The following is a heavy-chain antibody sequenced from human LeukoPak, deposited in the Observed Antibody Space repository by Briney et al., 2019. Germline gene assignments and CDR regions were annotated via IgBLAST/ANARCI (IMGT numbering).Heavy chain of an antibody. J-gene: IGHJ4*02. CDR1: GFTFSHAW. Sequence: PGGSLRLSCAASGFTFSHAWMNWVRQAPGKGLEWVGRSRNKANSHTTEYAASVKGRFTISRDDSKNSLYLQMNSLKTEDTAVYYCARGEVGYCSSTTCYGFDYWGQGTLVTVSS. V-gene: IGHV3-72*01. CDR2: SRNKANSHTT. CDR3: ARGEVGYCSSTTCYGFDY. D-gene: IGHD2-2*01.